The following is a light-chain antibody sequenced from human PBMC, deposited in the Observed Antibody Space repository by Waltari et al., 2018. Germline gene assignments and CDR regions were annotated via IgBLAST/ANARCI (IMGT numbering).Light chain of an antibody. CDR3: SSYTSSSTWV. V-gene: IGLV2-14*04. Sequence: WYQQHPGKAPKLMSYDVSKRPSGVSNRFSGSKSGNTASLTISGLQAEDEADYYCSSYTSSSTWVFGGGTKLTVL. CDR2: DVS. J-gene: IGLJ3*02.